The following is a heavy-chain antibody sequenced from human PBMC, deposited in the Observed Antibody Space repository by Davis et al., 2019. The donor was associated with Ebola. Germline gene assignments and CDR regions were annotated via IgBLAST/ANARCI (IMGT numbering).Heavy chain of an antibody. Sequence: GESLKIPCAAPGFSFSSYWMSWVRQAPGKGLEWVAVIWYDGSRKYYGDSVKGRFTISRDNSNNLLYLQMNSLRAEDTAVYYCAIPDCSGANCYSVYIKNWGQGTLVTVSS. CDR1: GFSFSSYW. V-gene: IGHV3-33*08. CDR3: AIPDCSGANCYSVYIKN. J-gene: IGHJ4*02. CDR2: IWYDGSRK. D-gene: IGHD2-15*01.